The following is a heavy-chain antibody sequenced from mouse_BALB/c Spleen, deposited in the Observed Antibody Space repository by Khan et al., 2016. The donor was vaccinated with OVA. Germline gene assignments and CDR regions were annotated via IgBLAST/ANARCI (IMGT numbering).Heavy chain of an antibody. J-gene: IGHJ3*01. V-gene: IGHV3-2*02. CDR2: ISYSGST. CDR1: GYSITSDYA. D-gene: IGHD3-3*01. Sequence: EVQLQESGPGLVKPSQSLSLTCTVTGYSITSDYAWNWIRQFPGNKLEWMGYISYSGSTSYTPPLKSRISITRDKSKNQVFLQLNSVTTEETASYDCARGRAYWGQGTLVTVSA. CDR3: ARGRAY.